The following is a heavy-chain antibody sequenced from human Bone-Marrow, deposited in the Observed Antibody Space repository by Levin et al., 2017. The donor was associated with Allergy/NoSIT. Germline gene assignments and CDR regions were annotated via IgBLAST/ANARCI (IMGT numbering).Heavy chain of an antibody. Sequence: RAGGSLRLSCEVSGYSFYAYWIAWVRQMPGKGPEWMGIIYPDDSETIYSPTFQGQVTFSVDKSISTAYLEWSSLKAPDTAIYYCARHGVGFVRGVPNFDYWGQGTLVTVSS. V-gene: IGHV5-51*01. CDR3: ARHGVGFVRGVPNFDY. CDR1: GYSFYAYW. J-gene: IGHJ4*02. CDR2: IYPDDSET. D-gene: IGHD3-10*01.